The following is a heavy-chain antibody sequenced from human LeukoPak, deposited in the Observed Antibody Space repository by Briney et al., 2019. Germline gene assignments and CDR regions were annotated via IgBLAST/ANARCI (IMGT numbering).Heavy chain of an antibody. CDR2: INHSGST. Sequence: SETLSLTCAVYGGSFSGYYWSWIRQPPGKGLEWIGEINHSGSTNYNPSLKSRVTISVDTSKNQFSLKLSSVTAADTAVYYCARTHPMTTVTTIDYWGQGTLVTVSS. J-gene: IGHJ4*02. CDR3: ARTHPMTTVTTIDY. CDR1: GGSFSGYY. D-gene: IGHD4-17*01. V-gene: IGHV4-34*01.